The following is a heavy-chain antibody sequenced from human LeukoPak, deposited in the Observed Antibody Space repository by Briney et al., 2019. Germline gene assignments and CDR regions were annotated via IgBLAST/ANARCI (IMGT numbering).Heavy chain of an antibody. CDR1: GGSFSGYY. CDR3: ARLSETGYDY. D-gene: IGHD3-9*01. V-gene: IGHV4-34*01. CDR2: INHSGST. J-gene: IGHJ4*02. Sequence: SETLSLTCAVYGGSFSGYYWTWIRQPPGKGLEWIGEINHSGSTNYNPSLKSRVTISVDTSKNQFSLKLSSVTAADTAVYYCARLSETGYDYWGQGTLVTVSS.